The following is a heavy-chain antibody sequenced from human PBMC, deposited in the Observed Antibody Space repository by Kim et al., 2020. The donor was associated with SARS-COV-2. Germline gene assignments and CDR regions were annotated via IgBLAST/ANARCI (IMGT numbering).Heavy chain of an antibody. CDR3: ASRPRYGAVSYDYYYSL. CDR1: GGSINSVNW. J-gene: IGHJ6*01. D-gene: IGHD3-3*01. V-gene: IGHV4-4*02. CDR2: ISHSGST. Sequence: SETLSLTCAVSGGSINSVNWWTWVRQPPEKGLEWIGEISHSGSTNYNPSLKSRVTILVDKSNMQFSLMLTSVTAADTAVYYCASRPRYGAVSYDYYYSL.